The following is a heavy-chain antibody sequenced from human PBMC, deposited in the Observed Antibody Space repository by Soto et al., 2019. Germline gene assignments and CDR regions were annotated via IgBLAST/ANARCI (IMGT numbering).Heavy chain of an antibody. J-gene: IGHJ4*02. CDR2: IYWDDDV. D-gene: IGHD2-15*01. CDR3: AHRRCSGGCYSFFDY. V-gene: IGHV2-5*02. CDR1: GFSLSTSGVA. Sequence: SGPTLVNPTQTLTLTCTVSGFSLSTSGVAVGWIRQPPGKALEWLAIIYWDDDVRYSPSLKSRLTATKDSSKNQVVLTMTNVDPVDTATYYCAHRRCSGGCYSFFDYWGQGTLVTVSS.